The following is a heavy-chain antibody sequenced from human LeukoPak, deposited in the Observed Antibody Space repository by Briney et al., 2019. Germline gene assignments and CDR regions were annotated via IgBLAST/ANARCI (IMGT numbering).Heavy chain of an antibody. Sequence: SETLSLTCTVSGGSISSYYWSWIRQPPGKGLEWIGYIYYSGSTNYNPSLKSRVTISVDTSKNQFSLKLSSVTAADTAVYYCARGTYYYDSSGYSGSWPGYYFDYWGQGTLVTVSS. D-gene: IGHD3-22*01. CDR3: ARGTYYYDSSGYSGSWPGYYFDY. V-gene: IGHV4-59*01. J-gene: IGHJ4*02. CDR1: GGSISSYY. CDR2: IYYSGST.